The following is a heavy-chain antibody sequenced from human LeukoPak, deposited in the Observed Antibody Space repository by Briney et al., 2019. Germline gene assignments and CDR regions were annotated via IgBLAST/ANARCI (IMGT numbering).Heavy chain of an antibody. V-gene: IGHV3-9*01. CDR3: AKEVNGGSFDY. D-gene: IGHD3-10*01. CDR1: GFTFDDYA. J-gene: IGHJ4*02. Sequence: GGSLRLSCAASGFTFDDYAMHWVRQAPGKGLEWVSGISWNSGSIGYADSVKGRFTISRDNAKNSLYLQMNSLRAEDTALYYCAKEVNGGSFDYWGQGTLVTVSS. CDR2: ISWNSGSI.